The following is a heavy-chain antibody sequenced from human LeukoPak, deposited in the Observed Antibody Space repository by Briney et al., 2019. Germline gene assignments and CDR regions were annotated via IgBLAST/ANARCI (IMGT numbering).Heavy chain of an antibody. CDR1: GGSISSGGYY. CDR3: ARGGFRVGALNFDY. CDR2: IYYSGST. J-gene: IGHJ4*02. D-gene: IGHD1-26*01. V-gene: IGHV4-31*03. Sequence: PSQTLSLTCTVSGGSISSGGYYWSWIRQHPGKGLEWIGYIYYSGSTYYNPSLKSRVTISVDTSKNQFSLKLGSVTAADTAVYYCARGGFRVGALNFDYWGQGTLVTVSS.